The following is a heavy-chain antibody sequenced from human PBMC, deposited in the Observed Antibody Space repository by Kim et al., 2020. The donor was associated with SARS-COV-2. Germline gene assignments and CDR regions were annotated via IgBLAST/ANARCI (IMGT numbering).Heavy chain of an antibody. CDR3: AREGGYYDSSGYYTTDAFDI. Sequence: RVTISVDTSKNQFSLKLSAVTAADTAVYYCAREGGYYDSSGYYTTDAFDIWGQGTMVTVSS. J-gene: IGHJ3*02. V-gene: IGHV4-34*01. D-gene: IGHD3-22*01.